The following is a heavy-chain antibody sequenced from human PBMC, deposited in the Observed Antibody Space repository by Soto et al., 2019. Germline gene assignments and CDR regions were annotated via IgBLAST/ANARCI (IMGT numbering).Heavy chain of an antibody. V-gene: IGHV3-11*01. Sequence: QVQLVESGGGLVKPGGSLRLSCAASGFTFSDYYMSWIRQAPGKGLEWVSYISSSGSTIYYADSVKGRFTISRDNAKNSLDLLMNSLRAEDTAVYYCARLDGNDYDSSGYYYYYYGMDVWGQGTTVTVSS. CDR1: GFTFSDYY. CDR2: ISSSGSTI. CDR3: ARLDGNDYDSSGYYYYYYGMDV. D-gene: IGHD3-22*01. J-gene: IGHJ6*02.